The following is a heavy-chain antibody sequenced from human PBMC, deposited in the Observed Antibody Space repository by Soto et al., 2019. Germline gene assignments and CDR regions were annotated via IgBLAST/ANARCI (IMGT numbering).Heavy chain of an antibody. CDR2: ISGSGGST. J-gene: IGHJ4*02. CDR1: GFTFSSYA. V-gene: IGHV3-23*01. D-gene: IGHD3-10*01. CDR3: AKHPSLLLWFGELLSLFDF. Sequence: PGGSLRLSCAASGFTFSSYAMSWVRQAPGKGLEWVSAISGSGGSTYYADSVKGRFTISRDNSKNTLYLQMNSLRAEDTAVYYCAKHPSLLLWFGELLSLFDFWGQGSLVTGSS.